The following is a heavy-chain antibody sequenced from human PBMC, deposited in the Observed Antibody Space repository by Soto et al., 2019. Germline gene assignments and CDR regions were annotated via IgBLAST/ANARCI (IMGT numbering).Heavy chain of an antibody. V-gene: IGHV1-8*01. CDR2: MRPNSGTA. CDR3: ARGRGSTSWYYFDY. CDR1: GNTFTSYD. J-gene: IGHJ4*02. D-gene: IGHD6-13*01. Sequence: ASVKVSCKTSGNTFTSYDMNWVRQAPGQGLEWMGWMRPNSGTAGYAGKFQGRVSMTRNTSISTAYMELSGLTSEDTAVYYCARGRGSTSWYYFDYWGQGTQVTVSS.